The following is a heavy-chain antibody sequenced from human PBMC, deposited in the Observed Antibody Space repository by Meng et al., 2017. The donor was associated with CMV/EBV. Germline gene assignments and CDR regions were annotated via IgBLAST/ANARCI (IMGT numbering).Heavy chain of an antibody. CDR3: AYSSSKNYYHYYGMDV. Sequence: SVNVSCMASVCTFSSYAISWVRQAPGQGREWMGGIIPIFGTANYAQKFQGRVTITTDESTSTAYMELSSLRSEETAVYYCAYSSSKNYYHYYGMDVWGQGTTVTVSS. V-gene: IGHV1-69*05. D-gene: IGHD6-13*01. CDR2: IIPIFGTA. CDR1: VCTFSSYA. J-gene: IGHJ6*02.